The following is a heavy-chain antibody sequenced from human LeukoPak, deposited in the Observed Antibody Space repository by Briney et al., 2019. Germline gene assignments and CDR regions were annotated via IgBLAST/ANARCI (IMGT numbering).Heavy chain of an antibody. V-gene: IGHV5-51*04. D-gene: IGHD1-26*01. CDR1: GYRFTNYW. CDR3: AKRGVGPPDAFDT. CDR2: IHPGDSHT. Sequence: GESLQTSCKASGYRFTNYWIGWVRQMPGKGLEWRGIIHPGDSHTIYSPSFQGQVTISAAKPITTAYLQWSTLKASDTPMYYFAKRGVGPPDAFDTWGLGTIVTVSS. J-gene: IGHJ3*02.